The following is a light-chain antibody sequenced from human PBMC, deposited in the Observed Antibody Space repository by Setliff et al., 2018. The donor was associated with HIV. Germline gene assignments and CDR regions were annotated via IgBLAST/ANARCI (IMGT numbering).Light chain of an antibody. CDR1: SSDVGGYDY. J-gene: IGLJ1*01. CDR2: EVS. CDR3: NSKTGTITYV. V-gene: IGLV2-14*01. Sequence: LTQPASVSGSPGQSITISCTGTSSDVGGYDYVSWYQQHPDKAPKLMIYEVSNRPSGVSNRFSGSKSGSTASLTISGLQAEDEADYYCNSKTGTITYVFGTGTKV.